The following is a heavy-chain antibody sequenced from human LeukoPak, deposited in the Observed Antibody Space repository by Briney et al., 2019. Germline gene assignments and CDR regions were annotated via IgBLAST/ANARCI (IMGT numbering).Heavy chain of an antibody. CDR3: ASIVGATGPPHFDY. CDR1: GGSISSSSYY. D-gene: IGHD1-26*01. Sequence: SETLSLTCTVSGGSISSSSYYWGWIRQPPGKGLEWIGSIYYSGSTYYNPSLKSRVTISVDTSKNQFSLKLSSVTAADTAVYYCASIVGATGPPHFDYWGQGTLVTVSS. CDR2: IYYSGST. V-gene: IGHV4-39*07. J-gene: IGHJ4*02.